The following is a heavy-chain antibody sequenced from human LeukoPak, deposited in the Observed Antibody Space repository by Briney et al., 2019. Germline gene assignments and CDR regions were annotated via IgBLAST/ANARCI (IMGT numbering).Heavy chain of an antibody. Sequence: GGSLRLSCAASGFTFSSYSMNWVRQAPGKGLEWVSYISSSSSTIYHADSVKGRFTISRDNAKNSLYLQMNSLRAEDTAVYYCARRSGYLSYYYYYYMDVWGKGTTVTVSS. D-gene: IGHD3-3*01. CDR3: ARRSGYLSYYYYYYMDV. V-gene: IGHV3-48*04. J-gene: IGHJ6*03. CDR1: GFTFSSYS. CDR2: ISSSSSTI.